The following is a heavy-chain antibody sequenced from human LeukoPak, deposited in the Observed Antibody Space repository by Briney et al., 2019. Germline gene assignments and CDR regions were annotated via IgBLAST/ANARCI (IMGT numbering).Heavy chain of an antibody. CDR2: FDPEDGET. CDR3: AADQYDSRAYELRFDY. J-gene: IGHJ4*02. V-gene: IGHV1-24*01. D-gene: IGHD3-22*01. Sequence: GASVKVSCKVSGYTLTELSMHWVRQAPGKGLEWMGGFDPEDGETIYAQKFQGRVTMTEDTSTDTAYMELSSLRSEDTAVYYCAADQYDSRAYELRFDYWGQGTLVTVSS. CDR1: GYTLTELS.